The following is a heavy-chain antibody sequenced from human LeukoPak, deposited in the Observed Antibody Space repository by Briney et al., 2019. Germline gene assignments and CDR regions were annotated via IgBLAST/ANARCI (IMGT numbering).Heavy chain of an antibody. Sequence: PGGSLRLSCAASGFTFSSYAMSWVRQAPGKGLEWVSPISGSGGNTYYADSVKGRFTISRDNSKNTLYLQMNSLRAEDTAIYYCAKDQYGGNPQYYFDYWGQGTLVTVSS. CDR2: ISGSGGNT. D-gene: IGHD4-23*01. CDR3: AKDQYGGNPQYYFDY. V-gene: IGHV3-23*01. J-gene: IGHJ4*02. CDR1: GFTFSSYA.